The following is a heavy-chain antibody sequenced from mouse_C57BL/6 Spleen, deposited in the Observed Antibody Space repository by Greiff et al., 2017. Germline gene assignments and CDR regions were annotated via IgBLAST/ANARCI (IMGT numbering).Heavy chain of an antibody. J-gene: IGHJ3*01. CDR3: ARELAY. CDR1: GYAFSSSW. Sequence: QVQLQQSGPELVKPGASVKISCKASGYAFSSSWMNWVKQRPGKGLEWIGRIYPGDGDTNNNGKFKGKATLTADKSSSTAYMQLSSLTSEDSAVYFCARELAYWGQGTLVTVSA. CDR2: IYPGDGDT. V-gene: IGHV1-82*01.